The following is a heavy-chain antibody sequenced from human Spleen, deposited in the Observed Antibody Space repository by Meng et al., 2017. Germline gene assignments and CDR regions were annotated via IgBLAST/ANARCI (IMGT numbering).Heavy chain of an antibody. V-gene: IGHV4-59*12. D-gene: IGHD6-19*01. J-gene: IGHJ4*02. CDR2: IYYSGST. CDR1: GGSISSYY. Sequence: SETLSLTCTVSGGSISSYYCSWIRQPPGKGLEWIGYIYYSGSTNYNPSLKSRVTISVDTSKNQFSLKLTSVPATDTAVYYCARDFGSDSSGYYGLGDYWGQGTLVTVSS. CDR3: ARDFGSDSSGYYGLGDY.